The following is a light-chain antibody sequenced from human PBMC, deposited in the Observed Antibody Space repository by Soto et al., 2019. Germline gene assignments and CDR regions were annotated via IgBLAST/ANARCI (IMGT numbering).Light chain of an antibody. CDR2: GVT. CDR3: YSYAGRNIWV. J-gene: IGLJ3*02. CDR1: GSDIGAYNF. V-gene: IGLV2-8*01. Sequence: QSALAQPPSASGSPGQSVTISCTGSGSDIGAYNFVSWYQQHPGKAPKLMIFGVTERPSGVPDRFSGSKSGNTASLTVSGLQAGDEGVYYCYSYAGRNIWVFGGGTQLTVL.